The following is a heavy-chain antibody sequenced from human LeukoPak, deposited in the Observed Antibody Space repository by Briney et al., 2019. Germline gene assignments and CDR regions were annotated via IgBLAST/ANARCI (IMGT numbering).Heavy chain of an antibody. V-gene: IGHV3-30-3*01. CDR2: ISYDGSNK. CDR1: GFTFSSYA. Sequence: GGSLRLSCAASGFTFSSYAMYWVRQAPGKGLEWVAVISYDGSNKYYADSVKGRFTISRDNSKNTLYLQMNSLRAEDTAVYYCAREMATTRRGYYYGMDVWGQGTTVTVSS. D-gene: IGHD5-24*01. J-gene: IGHJ6*02. CDR3: AREMATTRRGYYYGMDV.